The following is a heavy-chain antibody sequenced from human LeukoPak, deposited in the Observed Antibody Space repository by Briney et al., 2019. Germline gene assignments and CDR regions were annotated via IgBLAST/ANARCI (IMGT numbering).Heavy chain of an antibody. Sequence: GGSLRLSCAASGFTVSSNFMTWVRKAPGQGLEWASVFYSGGSTYYADSVKDRFTISRDNSKNMLYLQMNSLRAEDTAVNYSAGGGAYSSSWYVNNFYYYGMDVWGQGTTVTVSS. D-gene: IGHD6-13*01. CDR3: AGGGAYSSSWYVNNFYYYGMDV. V-gene: IGHV3-66*01. J-gene: IGHJ6*02. CDR1: GFTVSSNF. CDR2: FYSGGST.